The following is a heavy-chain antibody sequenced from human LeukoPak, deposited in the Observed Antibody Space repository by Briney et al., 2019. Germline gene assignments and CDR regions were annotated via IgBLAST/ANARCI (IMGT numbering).Heavy chain of an antibody. Sequence: GGSLRLSCAASGFTFSSYAVTWVRQAPGKGLEWVSGISGTGDSTYYADSVKGRFTISRDKSKNTLYLQMNSLRAEDTAVYYCAIDRVGTTTPYYFYYWGRGTLVTVSS. CDR1: GFTFSSYA. D-gene: IGHD1-26*01. CDR3: AIDRVGTTTPYYFYY. CDR2: ISGTGDST. V-gene: IGHV3-23*01. J-gene: IGHJ4*02.